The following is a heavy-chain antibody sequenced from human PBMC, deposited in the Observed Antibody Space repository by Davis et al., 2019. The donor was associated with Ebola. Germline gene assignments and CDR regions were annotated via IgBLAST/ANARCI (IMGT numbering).Heavy chain of an antibody. D-gene: IGHD2-8*01. V-gene: IGHV4-59*01. CDR3: ARESPRQCSNGVCAFDY. Sequence: MPSETLSLTCTLSGDSISTSYWSWIRQTPGKGLEYIGYIYYSGSTRYSPSFESRVTISVDTSKRQISLKLRSVTAADTAVYFCARESPRQCSNGVCAFDYWGQGTPVTVSS. J-gene: IGHJ4*02. CDR2: IYYSGST. CDR1: GDSISTSY.